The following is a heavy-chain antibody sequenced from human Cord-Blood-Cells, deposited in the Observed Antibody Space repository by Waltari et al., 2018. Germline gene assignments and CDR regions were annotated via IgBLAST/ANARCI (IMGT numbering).Heavy chain of an antibody. CDR2: ISYDGSNK. CDR3: ARDQITLDAFDI. Sequence: QVQLVESGGGVVQPGRSLRLSCAASGFTFSSYAMHWVRQAPGKGLVWVAVISYDGSNKYYADSVKGRFTISRDNSKNTLYLQMNSLRAEDTAVYYCARDQITLDAFDIWGQGTMVTVSS. CDR1: GFTFSSYA. J-gene: IGHJ3*02. V-gene: IGHV3-30-3*01.